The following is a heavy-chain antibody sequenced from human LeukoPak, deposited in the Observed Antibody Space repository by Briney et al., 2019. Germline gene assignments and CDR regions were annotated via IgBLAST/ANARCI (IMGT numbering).Heavy chain of an antibody. CDR3: ARLVGWPYRYYFDY. D-gene: IGHD2-15*01. J-gene: IGHJ4*02. Sequence: PSETLSLTCTVSGAFTSSNNYYWGWIRQPPGKGLDWIGDIYYDGSTRDNPSLKSRVTISIDTSKNQFFLKLSSATAADAAVYYCARLVGWPYRYYFDYWGQGTLIIVSS. V-gene: IGHV4-39*01. CDR2: IYYDGST. CDR1: GAFTSSNNYY.